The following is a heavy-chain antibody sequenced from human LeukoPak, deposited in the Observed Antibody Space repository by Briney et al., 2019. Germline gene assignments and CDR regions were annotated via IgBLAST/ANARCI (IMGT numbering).Heavy chain of an antibody. Sequence: ASVKVSCKASGYTFTGYYMHWVRQAPGQGLEWMGWINPNSGGTNYAQKFQGRVTMTRDTSISTAYMELSRLRSDDTAVYYCARSIVVVIPAISVFDYWGQGTLVTVSS. V-gene: IGHV1-2*02. CDR2: INPNSGGT. CDR1: GYTFTGYY. J-gene: IGHJ4*02. D-gene: IGHD3-22*01. CDR3: ARSIVVVIPAISVFDY.